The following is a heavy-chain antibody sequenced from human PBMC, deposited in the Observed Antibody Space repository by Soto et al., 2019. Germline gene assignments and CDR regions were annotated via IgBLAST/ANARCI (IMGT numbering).Heavy chain of an antibody. CDR1: GSSISSSSYY. Sequence: SDTLSLTCTVSGSSISSSSYYWGWIRKPPGKGLEWIGCIYYSGSTYYNPSLKSRVTISVDTSKNQFSLKLSSVTAADTAVYYCARKGYYFDYWGQGTLVTVS. CDR2: IYYSGST. V-gene: IGHV4-39*01. J-gene: IGHJ4*02. CDR3: ARKGYYFDY.